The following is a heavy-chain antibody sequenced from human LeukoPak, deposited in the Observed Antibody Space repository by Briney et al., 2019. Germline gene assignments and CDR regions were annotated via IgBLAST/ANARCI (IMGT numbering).Heavy chain of an antibody. V-gene: IGHV4-61*02. J-gene: IGHJ4*02. CDR3: ARVVVYSGYEVTYYFDY. CDR2: IYTSGST. D-gene: IGHD5-12*01. CDR1: GGSISSGSYY. Sequence: SQTLSLTCTVSGGSISSGSYYWTWVRQPAGKGLEWIGRIYTSGSTSYNPSLKDRVTISVDTSKNEFSLELSSVTAADTAVYYCARVVVYSGYEVTYYFDYWGQGTLVTVSS.